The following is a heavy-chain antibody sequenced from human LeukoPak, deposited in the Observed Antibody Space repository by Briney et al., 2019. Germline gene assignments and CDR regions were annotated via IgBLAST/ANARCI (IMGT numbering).Heavy chain of an antibody. J-gene: IGHJ4*02. CDR3: AKAPPTIFGVVSYYFDY. CDR1: GFTFSSYS. D-gene: IGHD3-3*01. Sequence: PGGSLRLSCAASGFTFSSYSMNWVRQAPGKGLEWVSYISSSSSTIYYADSVKGRFTISRDNAKNTLYLQMNSLRAEDTAVYYCAKAPPTIFGVVSYYFDYWGQGTLVTVSS. CDR2: ISSSSSTI. V-gene: IGHV3-48*04.